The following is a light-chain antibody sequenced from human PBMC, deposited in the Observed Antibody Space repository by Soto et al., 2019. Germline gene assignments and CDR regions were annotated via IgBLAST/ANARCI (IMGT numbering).Light chain of an antibody. Sequence: DIQLTQTPPSLSASVGDRVTITYRVSQGISTYLSCYRHKPGEVPNLLIYRVFNLQSGLPSRFSGSGSGTDFILTISSLQPEDAAICCAQRSNNAPPDGDLSFGGGTKVDIK. CDR2: RVF. CDR3: QRSNNAPPDGDLS. V-gene: IGKV1-27*01. J-gene: IGKJ4*01. CDR1: QGISTY.